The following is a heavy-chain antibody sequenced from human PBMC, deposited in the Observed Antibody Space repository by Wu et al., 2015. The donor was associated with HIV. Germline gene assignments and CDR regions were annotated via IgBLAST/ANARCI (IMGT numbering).Heavy chain of an antibody. J-gene: IGHJ3*01. CDR2: IIPIFGTS. Sequence: QVQLVQSGAEVKKPGSSVKVSCKASGGTLSSYAISWVRQAPGQGLEWMGGIIPIFGTSNYAQRFQGRVTITAAESTSTVYMELSNLRSEDTAVYYCTRDRQYCGGDCYPGAFDCLGPRDNGHRLF. D-gene: IGHD2-21*01. V-gene: IGHV1-69*12. CDR1: GGTLSSYA. CDR3: TRDRQYCGGDCYPGAFDC.